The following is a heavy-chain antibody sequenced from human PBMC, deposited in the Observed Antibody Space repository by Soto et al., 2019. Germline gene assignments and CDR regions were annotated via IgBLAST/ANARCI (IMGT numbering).Heavy chain of an antibody. CDR2: IIPIFGTA. V-gene: IGHV1-69*13. D-gene: IGHD6-13*01. Sequence: ASVKVSCKASGGSFSSYAISWVRQAPGQGLEWMGGIIPIFGTANYAQKFQGRVTITADESTSTAYMELSSLRSEDTAVYYCARDRRGVFHDPWGQGTLVTVSS. J-gene: IGHJ5*02. CDR3: ARDRRGVFHDP. CDR1: GGSFSSYA.